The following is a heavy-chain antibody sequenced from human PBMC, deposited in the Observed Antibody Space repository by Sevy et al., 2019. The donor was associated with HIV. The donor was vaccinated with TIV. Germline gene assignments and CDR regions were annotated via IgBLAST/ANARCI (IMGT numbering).Heavy chain of an antibody. D-gene: IGHD3-16*02. J-gene: IGHJ4*02. V-gene: IGHV7-4-1*02. CDR2: INTNTGNP. Sequence: ASVKVSCKASGYTFTSYAMNWVRQAPGQGLEWMGSINTNTGNPTYAQGFTGRFVFSLDTSVSTAYLQISSLKAEDTAVYYCARDGANDYVWGSYRWGGFDYWGQGTLVTVSS. CDR1: GYTFTSYA. CDR3: ARDGANDYVWGSYRWGGFDY.